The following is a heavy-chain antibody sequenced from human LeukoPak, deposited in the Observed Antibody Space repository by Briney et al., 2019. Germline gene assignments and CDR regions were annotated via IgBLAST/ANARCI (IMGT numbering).Heavy chain of an antibody. CDR2: INAGSGNT. CDR1: GYTFTSYA. D-gene: IGHD5-12*01. Sequence: ASVKVSCKASGYTFTSYAMHWVRQAPGQRLEWMGWINAGSGNTKYSQKFQGRVTITRDTSASTAYMELSSLRSEDTAVYYCAREAGYSGYDLVDYWGQGTLVTVSS. V-gene: IGHV1-3*01. J-gene: IGHJ4*02. CDR3: AREAGYSGYDLVDY.